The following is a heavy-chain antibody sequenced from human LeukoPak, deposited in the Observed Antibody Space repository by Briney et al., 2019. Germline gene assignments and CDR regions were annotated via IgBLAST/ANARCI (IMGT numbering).Heavy chain of an antibody. CDR1: GGTFSSYA. D-gene: IGHD2-15*01. CDR2: IIPIFGTA. J-gene: IGHJ6*02. V-gene: IGHV1-69*01. CDR3: ARDHCSGGSCYNGMDV. Sequence: PVEVSCKASGGTFSSYAISWVRQAPGRGLEWMGGIIPIFGTANYAQKFQGRVTITADESTSTAYMELSSLRSEDTAVYYCARDHCSGGSCYNGMDVWGQGTTVTVSS.